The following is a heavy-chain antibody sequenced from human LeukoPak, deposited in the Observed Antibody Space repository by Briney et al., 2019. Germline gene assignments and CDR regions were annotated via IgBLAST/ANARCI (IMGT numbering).Heavy chain of an antibody. CDR3: AKAQGGRSVDAFDI. CDR1: GGTFSSYA. V-gene: IGHV1-69*05. CDR2: IIPIFGTA. Sequence: SVKVSCKASGGTFSSYAISWVRQAPGQGLEWMGGIIPIFGTANYAQKFQGRVTITTDESTSTAYMELSSLRSEDTAVYYCAKAQGGRSVDAFDIWGQGTMVTVSS. D-gene: IGHD4-17*01. J-gene: IGHJ3*02.